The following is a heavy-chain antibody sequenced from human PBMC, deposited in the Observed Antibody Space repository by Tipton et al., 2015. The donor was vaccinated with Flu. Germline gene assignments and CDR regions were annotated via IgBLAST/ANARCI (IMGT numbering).Heavy chain of an antibody. Sequence: QLVQSGAEVRKPGESLKISCKGSGYSSTNYWIDWVRQMPGKGLEWMGIIYLGDSDTRYSPSFQGQVTISADRSINTAYLQWGSLKASDTAIYYCAVRGYCTATSCPSSDAFHNWGQGTVVTVPS. CDR1: GYSSTNYW. V-gene: IGHV5-51*01. J-gene: IGHJ3*02. D-gene: IGHD2-8*02. CDR2: IYLGDSDT. CDR3: AVRGYCTATSCPSSDAFHN.